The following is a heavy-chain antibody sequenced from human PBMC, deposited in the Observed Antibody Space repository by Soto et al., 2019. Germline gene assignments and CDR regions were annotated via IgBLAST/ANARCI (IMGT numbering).Heavy chain of an antibody. D-gene: IGHD5-12*01. CDR2: IYHTGHA. CDR3: AKDAGYSGYDFDYYYYGMDV. J-gene: IGHJ6*02. V-gene: IGHV4-4*02. CDR1: GDSITNNHW. Sequence: SETLSLTCTVYGDSITNNHWWTWVRQSPGKGPEMIGEIYHTGHANYNPSLNSRVAISVDKSKNQFSLTLNSVTAADTALYYCAKDAGYSGYDFDYYYYGMDVWGQGTTVTVSS.